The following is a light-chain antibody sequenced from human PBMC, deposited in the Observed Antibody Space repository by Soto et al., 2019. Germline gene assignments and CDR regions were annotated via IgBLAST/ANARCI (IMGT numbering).Light chain of an antibody. J-gene: IGLJ7*01. CDR3: AAWDDSLNGAV. CDR2: STN. V-gene: IGLV1-44*01. CDR1: SSNIGGNT. Sequence: QSGLTQPPSASGTPGQRVTISCSGSSSNIGGNTGNWYQHLPGTAPKLLIYSTNQRPSGVPDRFSGSQSGTSASLAISGLQSEDEADYYCAAWDDSLNGAVFGGGTQLTVL.